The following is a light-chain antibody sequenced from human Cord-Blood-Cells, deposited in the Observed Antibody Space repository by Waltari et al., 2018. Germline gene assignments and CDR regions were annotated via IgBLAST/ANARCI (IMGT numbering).Light chain of an antibody. CDR1: QNMSNY. CDR3: QQYDNLPRT. CDR2: DAS. J-gene: IGKJ3*01. Sequence: DIQMTQSPSSLSASVGDRVTITCQASQNMSNYLNWYQQKPGKAPKLLIYDASNLETGVPSRFSESGSGTDFTFTISSLQPEDIATYYCQQYDNLPRTFGPGTKVDIK. V-gene: IGKV1-33*01.